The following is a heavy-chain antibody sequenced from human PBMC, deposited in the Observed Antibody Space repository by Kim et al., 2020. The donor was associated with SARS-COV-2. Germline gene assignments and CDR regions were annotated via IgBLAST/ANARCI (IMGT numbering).Heavy chain of an antibody. CDR1: GFTFSSYA. D-gene: IGHD6-13*01. Sequence: GGSLRLSCAASGFTFSSYAMHWVRQAPGKGLEWVAVISYDGSNKYYADSVKGRFTISRDNSKNTLYMQMNSLRAEDTAVYYCARDVAAAAWSQGTLVTVS. CDR3: ARDVAAAA. J-gene: IGHJ4*02. CDR2: ISYDGSNK. V-gene: IGHV3-30*04.